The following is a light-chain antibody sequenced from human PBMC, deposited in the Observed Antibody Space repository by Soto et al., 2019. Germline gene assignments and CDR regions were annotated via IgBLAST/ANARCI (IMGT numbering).Light chain of an antibody. J-gene: IGLJ2*01. CDR2: DVT. V-gene: IGLV2-11*01. CDR3: CSYADSSSFRVL. Sequence: QSALTQPRSVSGSPGQSVTISCTGTSSDVGGYDYVSWYQQHPGKAPKLIIYDVTKRPSGVPDRFSGSKSANTASLIISGLQAADEAEYYCCCCSYADSSSFRVLFGGGTKLTVL. CDR1: SSDVGGYDY.